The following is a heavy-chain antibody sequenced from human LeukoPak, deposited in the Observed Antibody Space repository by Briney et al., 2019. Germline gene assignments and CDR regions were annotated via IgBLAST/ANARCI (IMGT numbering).Heavy chain of an antibody. J-gene: IGHJ4*02. CDR1: EGSISIHY. CDR2: MFFTGDT. CDR3: AKEGNDYGANSIDY. D-gene: IGHD4-23*01. V-gene: IGHV4-59*11. Sequence: SETLSLTCTVAEGSISIHYCAWLRQPPEKGLEWIGWMFFTGDTNYNPSLKSRVTISVDPSKNQFSLKLTSVTAAGTAVYYCAKEGNDYGANSIDYWGQGTLVTVSS.